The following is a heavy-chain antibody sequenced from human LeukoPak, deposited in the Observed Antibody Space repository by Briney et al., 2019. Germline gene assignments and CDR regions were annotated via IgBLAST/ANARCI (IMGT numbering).Heavy chain of an antibody. CDR3: ARMDWGAFDI. Sequence: SQTLSLTCAVSGGSISSGSYYWSWIRQPAGKGLEWIGRIYTSGSTNYNPSLKSRVTISVDTSKNQFSLKLSSVTAADTAVYYCARMDWGAFDIWGQGTMVTVSS. CDR2: IYTSGST. V-gene: IGHV4-61*02. D-gene: IGHD3-10*01. J-gene: IGHJ3*02. CDR1: GGSISSGSYY.